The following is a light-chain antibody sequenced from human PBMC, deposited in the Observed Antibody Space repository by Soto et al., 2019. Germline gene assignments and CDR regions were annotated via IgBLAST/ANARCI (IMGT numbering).Light chain of an antibody. CDR1: SSDVGGYNY. CDR2: EVS. CDR3: SSYTSSSTHNYV. Sequence: QSALTQPASVSGSPGQSITISCTGTSSDVGGYNYVSWYQQHPGKAPKLMIYEVSNRPSGVSNRFSGSKSGNTASLTISGLQAEDEADYYCSSYTSSSTHNYVFGPGTKLTVL. J-gene: IGLJ1*01. V-gene: IGLV2-14*01.